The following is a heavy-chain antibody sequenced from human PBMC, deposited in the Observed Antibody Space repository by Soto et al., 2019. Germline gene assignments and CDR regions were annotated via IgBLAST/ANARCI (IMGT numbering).Heavy chain of an antibody. J-gene: IGHJ6*03. Sequence: EVQLVESGGGLVQPGGSLRLSCAASGFTFDDYAMHWVRQAPGKGLEWVSGISWNSGSIGYADSVKGRFTISRDNAKNSLYLQMNSLGAEDTALYYCAKEVRNLGYMDVWGKGTTVTVSS. D-gene: IGHD3-16*01. CDR1: GFTFDDYA. CDR3: AKEVRNLGYMDV. V-gene: IGHV3-9*01. CDR2: ISWNSGSI.